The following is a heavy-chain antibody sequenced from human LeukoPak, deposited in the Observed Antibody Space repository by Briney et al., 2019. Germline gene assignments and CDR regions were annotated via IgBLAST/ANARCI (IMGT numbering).Heavy chain of an antibody. J-gene: IGHJ5*02. V-gene: IGHV7-4-1*02. CDR2: ISTSTGTP. CDR1: GYILSTKT. D-gene: IGHD1-14*01. Sequence: ASVKVSCKASGYILSTKTINWMRQAPGQEPEWMGWISTSTGTPTYAQGFTGRFVFSLDTAVGTAFLQITNLQADDTAVYYCARGPGPPDLWGQGTLVTVSS. CDR3: ARGPGPPDL.